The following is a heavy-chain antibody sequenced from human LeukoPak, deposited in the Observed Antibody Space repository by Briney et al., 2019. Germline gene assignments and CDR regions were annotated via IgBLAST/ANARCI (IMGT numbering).Heavy chain of an antibody. Sequence: GGSLRLSCAASGFTFSSYGMHWVRQAPGKGLEWVAVISYDGSNKYYADSVKGRFTISRDNSKNTLNLQMNSLRAEDTAVYYCAKTMIVVVTDDFVLDYWGQGTLVTVS. CDR2: ISYDGSNK. D-gene: IGHD3-22*01. J-gene: IGHJ4*02. CDR1: GFTFSSYG. CDR3: AKTMIVVVTDDFVLDY. V-gene: IGHV3-30*18.